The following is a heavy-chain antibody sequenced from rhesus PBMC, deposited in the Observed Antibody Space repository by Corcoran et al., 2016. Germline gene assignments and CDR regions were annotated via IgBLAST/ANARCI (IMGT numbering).Heavy chain of an antibody. V-gene: IGHV4-147*01. CDR2: IYGSSGIT. Sequence: QVQLQESGPGLVKPSETLSLTCAVSGYSIRSNYWSWIRQPPGKGLELIGYIYGSSGITYYNPSLKSRVTISTYTSKNQFSLKLSSVTAADTAVYYCARKDSSGWYYFDYWGQGVLVTVSS. CDR1: GYSIRSNY. CDR3: ARKDSSGWYYFDY. D-gene: IGHD6-31*01. J-gene: IGHJ4*01.